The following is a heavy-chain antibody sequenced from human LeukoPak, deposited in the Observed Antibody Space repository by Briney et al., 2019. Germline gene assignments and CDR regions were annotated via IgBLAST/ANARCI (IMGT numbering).Heavy chain of an antibody. CDR2: INSDGSST. V-gene: IGHV3-74*01. CDR1: GFTFSSYW. Sequence: PGGSLRLSCAASGFTFSSYWMHWVRQAPGKGLVWVSRINSDGSSTSYADSVKGRFTISRDNAKNTLYLQMNSLRAEDTAVYYCASARSSVAGHGNGYWGQGILVTVSS. J-gene: IGHJ4*02. D-gene: IGHD6-19*01. CDR3: ASARSSVAGHGNGY.